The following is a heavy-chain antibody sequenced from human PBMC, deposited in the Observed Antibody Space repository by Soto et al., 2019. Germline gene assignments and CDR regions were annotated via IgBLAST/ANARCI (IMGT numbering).Heavy chain of an antibody. CDR1: GYTFNIYA. D-gene: IGHD2-21*01. V-gene: IGHV1-3*01. CDR3: ARDFTYCGGDTGREAFDI. J-gene: IGHJ3*02. Sequence: QVRLEQSGADVKTPGASVKVSCQASGYTFNIYAIHWVRQAPGQRPEWMGWMNAGNGNTEYSPKFHGRVTMTRDSYARAAYMELSGLTSEDTAVYYCARDFTYCGGDTGREAFDIWGQGTMVTVS. CDR2: MNAGNGNT.